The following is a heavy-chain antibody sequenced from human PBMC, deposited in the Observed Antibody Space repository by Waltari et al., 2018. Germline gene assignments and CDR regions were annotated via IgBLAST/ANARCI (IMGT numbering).Heavy chain of an antibody. J-gene: IGHJ5*02. Sequence: EVQLVESGGGLVKPGGSLRLSCAASGFTFSSYSMNWVRQAPGKGLEWVSSISSSSTYIYYADAVKGRFTISRDNAKNSLYLQMNSLRAEDTAVYYCARGSPFRYADGWFDPWGQGTRVTVSS. CDR2: ISSSSTYI. V-gene: IGHV3-21*01. CDR3: ARGSPFRYADGWFDP. D-gene: IGHD4-17*01. CDR1: GFTFSSYS.